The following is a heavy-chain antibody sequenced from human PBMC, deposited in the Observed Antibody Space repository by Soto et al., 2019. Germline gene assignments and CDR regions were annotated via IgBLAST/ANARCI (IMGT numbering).Heavy chain of an antibody. CDR2: MNPNSGNT. CDR3: ARDRGLYVDTDTLDY. J-gene: IGHJ4*02. CDR1: GYTFTSYD. D-gene: IGHD5-18*01. Sequence: ASVKVSCKASGYTFTSYDINWVRQATGQGLEWMGWMNPNSGNTDYAQKFQGRVTMTRNTSISTAYMELSSLRSEDTAVYYCARDRGLYVDTDTLDYWGRGTLVTVSS. V-gene: IGHV1-8*01.